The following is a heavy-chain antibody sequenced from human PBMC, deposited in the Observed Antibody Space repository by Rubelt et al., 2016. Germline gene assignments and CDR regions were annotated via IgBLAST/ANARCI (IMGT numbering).Heavy chain of an antibody. CDR2: ISSSSTYI. D-gene: IGHD3-22*01. J-gene: IGHJ4*02. V-gene: IGHV3-21*01. Sequence: GFTFSSYSMNWVRQAPGKGLEWVSSISSSSTYIYYADSVKGRFTISRDNAKNSLYLQMNSLRAEDTAVYYCARDLGDYYDSRSYFDYWGQGTLVTVSS. CDR3: ARDLGDYYDSRSYFDY. CDR1: GFTFSSYS.